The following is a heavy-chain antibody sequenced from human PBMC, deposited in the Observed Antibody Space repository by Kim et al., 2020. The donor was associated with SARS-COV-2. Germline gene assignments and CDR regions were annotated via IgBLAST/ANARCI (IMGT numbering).Heavy chain of an antibody. J-gene: IGHJ4*02. D-gene: IGHD2-15*01. CDR2: INAGNGNT. CDR1: GYTFTSYA. CDR3: ATPRGYCSGGSCYFRSAYHFDY. V-gene: IGHV1-3*01. Sequence: ASVKVSCKASGYTFTSYAMHWVRQAPGQRLEWMGWINAGNGNTKYSQKFQGRVNITRDTSASTAYMELSSLRSEDTAVYYCATPRGYCSGGSCYFRSAYHFDYWGQGTLVTVSS.